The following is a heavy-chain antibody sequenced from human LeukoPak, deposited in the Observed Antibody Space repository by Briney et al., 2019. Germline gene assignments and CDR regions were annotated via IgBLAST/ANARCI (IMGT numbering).Heavy chain of an antibody. V-gene: IGHV4-59*01. CDR3: ARWGSIAAARFDY. J-gene: IGHJ4*02. CDR1: GGSISNY. CDR2: IYSSGST. D-gene: IGHD6-13*01. Sequence: SETLSLTCTVSGGSISNYWSWIRQPPGKGLEWIGYIYSSGSTNFNPSLKSRVTISVDTSKNLFSLNLSSVTAADTAVYYCARWGSIAAARFDYWGQGTLVTVSS.